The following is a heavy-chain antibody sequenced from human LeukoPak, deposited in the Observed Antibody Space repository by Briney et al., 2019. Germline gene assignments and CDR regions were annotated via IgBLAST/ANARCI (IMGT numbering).Heavy chain of an antibody. Sequence: GGSLRLSCAASGFTFSAYNINWVRRTPGKGLEWVSSISSSSSYIYYADSVKGRFTISRDNAKNSLYLQMNSLRAEDTAVYYCARAYSETYGLGYYYMDVWGKGTTVTISS. J-gene: IGHJ6*03. D-gene: IGHD1-26*01. CDR3: ARAYSETYGLGYYYMDV. CDR1: GFTFSAYN. CDR2: ISSSSSYI. V-gene: IGHV3-21*01.